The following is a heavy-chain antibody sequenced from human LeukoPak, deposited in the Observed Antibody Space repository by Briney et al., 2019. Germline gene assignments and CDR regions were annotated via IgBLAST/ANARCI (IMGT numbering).Heavy chain of an antibody. CDR1: GGSISSYY. D-gene: IGHD2-2*01. J-gene: IGHJ4*02. CDR3: ARGRYCSSTSCYHTYQPLFRY. V-gene: IGHV4-59*12. Sequence: SETLSLTCTVSGGSISSYYWSWIRQPPGKGLEWIGYIYYSGSTNYNPSLKSRVTISVDTSKNQFSLKLSSVTAADTAVYYCARGRYCSSTSCYHTYQPLFRYWGQGTLVTVSS. CDR2: IYYSGST.